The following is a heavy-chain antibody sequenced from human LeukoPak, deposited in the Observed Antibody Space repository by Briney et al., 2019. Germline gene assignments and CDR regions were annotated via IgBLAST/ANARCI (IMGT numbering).Heavy chain of an antibody. J-gene: IGHJ4*02. Sequence: KPGGSLRLSCAASGFTFSSYSMNWVRQAPGKGLEWVSSISSSSSYIYYADSVKGRFTISRDNAKNSLYLQMNSLRAGDTAVYYCAREGGIPTRIQLWLPQDYWGQGTLVTVSS. CDR1: GFTFSSYS. V-gene: IGHV3-21*01. D-gene: IGHD5-18*01. CDR2: ISSSSSYI. CDR3: AREGGIPTRIQLWLPQDY.